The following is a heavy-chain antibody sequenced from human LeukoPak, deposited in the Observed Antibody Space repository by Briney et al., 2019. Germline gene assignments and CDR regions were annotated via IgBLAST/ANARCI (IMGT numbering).Heavy chain of an antibody. CDR1: GFTFTSYA. CDR3: ATRITLVRGVMLGGDY. V-gene: IGHV3-23*01. Sequence: TGGSLRLSCAASGFTFTSYAMNWVRQAPGKGLEWVSAISASGGSTYYADSVKGRITISKDNSKNTLYLQMNSLRAEDTAVYYCATRITLVRGVMLGGDYWGQGTLVTVFS. J-gene: IGHJ4*02. CDR2: ISASGGST. D-gene: IGHD3-10*01.